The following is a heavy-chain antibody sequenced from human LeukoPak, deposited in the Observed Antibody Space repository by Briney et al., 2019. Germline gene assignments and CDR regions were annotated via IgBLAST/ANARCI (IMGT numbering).Heavy chain of an antibody. V-gene: IGHV5-51*01. D-gene: IGHD5-18*01. Sequence: GASLQISCKASGYRFTVYWIAWVRPMPGKGLEWMGSIYSGDSGARYSPSSQGQVTMSVDKSISTAYLQWGSLKASDTATYYCARHYTAMTQFDYWGQGTLVTVSS. CDR3: ARHYTAMTQFDY. J-gene: IGHJ4*02. CDR1: GYRFTVYW. CDR2: IYSGDSGA.